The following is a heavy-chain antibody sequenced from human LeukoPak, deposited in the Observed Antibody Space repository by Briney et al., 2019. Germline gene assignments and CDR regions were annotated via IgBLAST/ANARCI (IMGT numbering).Heavy chain of an antibody. J-gene: IGHJ3*02. CDR1: GFTFSSYW. CDR3: ARGGQWLPQRAFDI. CDR2: INSDGSST. Sequence: HPGGSLRLSCAASGFTFSSYWMHWVRQAPGKGLVWVSRINSDGSSTSYADSVKGRFTISRDNAKNTLYLQMNSLRAEDTAVYYCARGGQWLPQRAFDIWGQGTVVTVSS. D-gene: IGHD6-19*01. V-gene: IGHV3-74*01.